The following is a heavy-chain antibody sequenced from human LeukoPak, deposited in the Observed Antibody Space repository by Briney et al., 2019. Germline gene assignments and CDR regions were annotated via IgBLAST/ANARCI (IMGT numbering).Heavy chain of an antibody. Sequence: SETLSLTCTVSGGSISSGGYYWSWIRQHLGKGLEWIGYIYYSGSTYYNPSLKSQVTISVDTSKNRFSLKLSSVTAADTAVYYCARGGSYYPFYYYYGMDVWGQGTTVTVSS. CDR2: IYYSGST. V-gene: IGHV4-31*01. CDR3: ARGGSYYPFYYYYGMDV. J-gene: IGHJ6*02. D-gene: IGHD3-10*01. CDR1: GGSISSGGYY.